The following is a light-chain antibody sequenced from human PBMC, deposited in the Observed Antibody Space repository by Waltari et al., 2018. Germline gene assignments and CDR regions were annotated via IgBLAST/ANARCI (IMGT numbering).Light chain of an antibody. V-gene: IGLV3-21*02. CDR3: QVWDINSDHIWV. J-gene: IGLJ3*02. Sequence: SYVVTQPPSMSAAPGQTARITCGGRNIGSKSVHWYQQRPSQAPVLVVHDDKDRPSGIPERFSGSNSGNTATLTISRVEAGDEADYYCQVWDINSDHIWVFGGGTKLTVL. CDR2: DDK. CDR1: NIGSKS.